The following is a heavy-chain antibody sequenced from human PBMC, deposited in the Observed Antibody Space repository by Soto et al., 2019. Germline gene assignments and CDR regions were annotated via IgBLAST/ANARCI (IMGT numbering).Heavy chain of an antibody. CDR2: ISCDGSNK. D-gene: IGHD2-2*01. V-gene: IGHV3-30*18. CDR3: AKDLEEYQPYYYYYGMDV. CDR1: GFTFSSYG. J-gene: IGHJ6*02. Sequence: GSLRLSCAASGFTFSSYGMHWVRQAPGKGLEWVAVISCDGSNKYYADSVKGRFTISRDNSKNTLYLQMNSLRAEDTAVYYCAKDLEEYQPYYYYYGMDVWGQGTTVTVSS.